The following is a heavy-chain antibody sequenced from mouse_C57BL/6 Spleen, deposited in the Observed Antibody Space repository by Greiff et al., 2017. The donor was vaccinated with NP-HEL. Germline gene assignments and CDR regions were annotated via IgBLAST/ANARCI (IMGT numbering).Heavy chain of an antibody. J-gene: IGHJ4*01. CDR3: ARWDTTVVATDYYAIDY. D-gene: IGHD1-1*01. CDR2: IYPGSGST. V-gene: IGHV1-55*01. Sequence: QVQLQQPGAELVKPGASVKMSCKASGYTFTSYWITWVKQRPGQGLEWIGDIYPGSGSTNYNEKFKSKATLTVDTSSSTAYMQLSSLTSEDSAVYYCARWDTTVVATDYYAIDYWGQGTSVTVSS. CDR1: GYTFTSYW.